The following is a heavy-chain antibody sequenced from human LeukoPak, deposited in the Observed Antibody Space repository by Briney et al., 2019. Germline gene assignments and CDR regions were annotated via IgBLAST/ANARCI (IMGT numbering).Heavy chain of an antibody. CDR1: GFTFDHYA. CDR3: AREESSSSGYYFDY. D-gene: IGHD6-6*01. J-gene: IGHJ4*02. Sequence: GGSLRLSCAASGFTFDHYAMHWVRQAPGKGLEWVSSISSNSNIYYADSVKGRFTISRDNAKNSLYLQMNSLRAEDTAVYYCAREESSSSGYYFDYWGQGALVTVSS. V-gene: IGHV3-69-1*01. CDR2: ISSNSNI.